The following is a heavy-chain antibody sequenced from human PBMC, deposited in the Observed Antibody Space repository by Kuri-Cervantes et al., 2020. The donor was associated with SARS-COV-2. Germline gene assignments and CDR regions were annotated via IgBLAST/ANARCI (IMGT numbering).Heavy chain of an antibody. D-gene: IGHD3-3*01. CDR2: IYYSGST. J-gene: IGHJ4*02. Sequence: SETLSLTCTVSGGSISSYYWSWIRQPPGKGLEWIGYIYYSGSTNYNPSLKSRVTISVDTSKNQFSLKLSSVTAADTAVYYCARQVRGYGSDYWGQGTRVTCVL. CDR1: GGSISSYY. V-gene: IGHV4-59*08. CDR3: ARQVRGYGSDY.